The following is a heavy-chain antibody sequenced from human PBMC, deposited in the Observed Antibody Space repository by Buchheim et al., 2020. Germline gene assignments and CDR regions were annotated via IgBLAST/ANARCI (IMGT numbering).Heavy chain of an antibody. D-gene: IGHD3-9*01. J-gene: IGHJ4*02. CDR3: ARDKGTLRYFDWTIDY. Sequence: EVQLVESGGGLVQPGGSLRLSCAASGFTFSSYEMNWVRQAPGKGLEWVSYISSSGSTIYYADSVKGRFTISRDNAKNSLYLQMNSLRAEDTAVYYCARDKGTLRYFDWTIDYWGQGTL. CDR1: GFTFSSYE. V-gene: IGHV3-48*03. CDR2: ISSSGSTI.